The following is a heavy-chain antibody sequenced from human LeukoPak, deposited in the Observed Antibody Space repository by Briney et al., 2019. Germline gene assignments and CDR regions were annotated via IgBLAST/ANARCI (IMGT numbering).Heavy chain of an antibody. CDR2: IYYSGST. CDR3: ARAEEYYYDSSGYYYYFAY. J-gene: IGHJ4*02. CDR1: GGSISSYY. Sequence: SETLSLTCTVSGGSISSYYWSWIRQPPGKGLEWLGYIYYSGSTNYNPSLKSRVTISVDTSKNQFSLKLSSVTAADTAVYYCARAEEYYYDSSGYYYYFAYWGQGTLVTVSS. V-gene: IGHV4-59*01. D-gene: IGHD3-22*01.